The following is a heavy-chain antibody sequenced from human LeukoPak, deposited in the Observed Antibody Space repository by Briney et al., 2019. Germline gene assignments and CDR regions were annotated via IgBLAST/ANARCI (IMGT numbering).Heavy chain of an antibody. J-gene: IGHJ6*03. V-gene: IGHV1-69*05. CDR1: GGTFSSYA. CDR2: NIPLFGTA. CDR3: AREAVPSNYYHYYYLDV. Sequence: ASVKLSCKASGGTFSSYAISWVRQAPGKGLEWMGRNIPLFGTAKYAQKFQGRVTIITDESTSADFMELSSLRSEDTAVYYCAREAVPSNYYHYYYLDVLGKGTTV. D-gene: IGHD2-15*01.